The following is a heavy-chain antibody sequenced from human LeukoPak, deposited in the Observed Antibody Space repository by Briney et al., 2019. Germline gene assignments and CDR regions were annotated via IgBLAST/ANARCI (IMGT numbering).Heavy chain of an antibody. CDR1: GYTFSAYY. CDR3: ARGGKDRP. J-gene: IGHJ5*02. V-gene: IGHV1-46*01. D-gene: IGHD4-23*01. Sequence: ASVKVSCKASGYTFSAYYIHWGRQSPGQRLERMGIINPSGGSTSYAQKFQGRVTMTRDMSTSTVYIELSSLRSEDTAVYYCARGGKDRPWGQGTLVTVSS. CDR2: INPSGGST.